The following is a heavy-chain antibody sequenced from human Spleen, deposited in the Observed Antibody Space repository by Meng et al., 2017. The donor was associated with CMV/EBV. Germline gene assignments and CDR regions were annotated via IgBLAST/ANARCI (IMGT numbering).Heavy chain of an antibody. J-gene: IGHJ4*02. D-gene: IGHD3-16*01. CDR3: STGGVDF. CDR2: IRSKFYGGTT. V-gene: IGHV3-49*04. CDR1: GFTFGDYV. Sequence: GGSLRLSCTGSGFTFGDYVMSWVRQAPGKGLEWVGFIRSKFYGGTTEYAASVKGRFIISRDDSKSIAYLQMNSLKSDDTAVYYCSTGGVDFWGQGTLVTVFS.